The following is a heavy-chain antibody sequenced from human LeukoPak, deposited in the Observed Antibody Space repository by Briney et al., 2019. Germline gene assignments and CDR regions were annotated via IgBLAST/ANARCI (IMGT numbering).Heavy chain of an antibody. J-gene: IGHJ4*02. CDR3: ARVYDILTGYYDFDY. D-gene: IGHD3-9*01. V-gene: IGHV1-18*01. Sequence: ASVKVSCKASGYTFTTYDINWVRQAPGQGLEWMGWNSAYNGNTNYAQKIQGRVTMTTDTSTSTAYMELRRLRSDDTAVYYCARVYDILTGYYDFDYWGQGTLVTVSS. CDR1: GYTFTTYD. CDR2: NSAYNGNT.